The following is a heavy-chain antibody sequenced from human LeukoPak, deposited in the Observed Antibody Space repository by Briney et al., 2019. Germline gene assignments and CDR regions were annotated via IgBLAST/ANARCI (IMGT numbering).Heavy chain of an antibody. Sequence: ASVKVSCKASGYSFTSHYMHWVRQAPGQGLEWLGLINPSGSSTLYAQKFQGRVTMTRDTSISTAYMELSGLISDDTAVYYCARDRERYRNYYYSMDVWGKGTTVTVSS. J-gene: IGHJ6*03. V-gene: IGHV1-46*01. CDR1: GYSFTSHY. CDR3: ARDRERYRNYYYSMDV. CDR2: INPSGSST. D-gene: IGHD2-15*01.